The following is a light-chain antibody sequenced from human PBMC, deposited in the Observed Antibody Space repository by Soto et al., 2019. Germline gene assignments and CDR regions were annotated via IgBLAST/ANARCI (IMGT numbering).Light chain of an antibody. J-gene: IGKJ1*01. Sequence: DIQMTQSPSTLSASVGDRVTITCRASQSISNWLAWYQQKPGKAPKLLIYKASSLESGVPSRFSCSGSGTEFTLTISSLQPDDFETYYCQQYNSYLFGQGTKVEIK. CDR1: QSISNW. V-gene: IGKV1-5*03. CDR3: QQYNSYL. CDR2: KAS.